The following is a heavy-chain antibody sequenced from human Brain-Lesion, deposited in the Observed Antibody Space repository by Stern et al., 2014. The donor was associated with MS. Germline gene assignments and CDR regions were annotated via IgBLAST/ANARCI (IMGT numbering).Heavy chain of an antibody. CDR2: IWPGDSDT. Sequence: EVHLVESGAEVKKPGESLKISCKGSGYRFTSNWIGWVRQMPGKGLEVMGIIWPGDSDTRYSPSFQGQVTISADKSISTAYLQWSSLQASDTAMYYCARRGDSSSSGFDYWGQGTLVIVSS. D-gene: IGHD6-6*01. J-gene: IGHJ4*02. CDR1: GYRFTSNW. V-gene: IGHV5-51*01. CDR3: ARRGDSSSSGFDY.